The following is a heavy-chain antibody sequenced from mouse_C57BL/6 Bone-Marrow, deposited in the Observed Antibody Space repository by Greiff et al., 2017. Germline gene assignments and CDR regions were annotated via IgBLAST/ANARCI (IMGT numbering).Heavy chain of an antibody. V-gene: IGHV1-81*01. D-gene: IGHD1-1*01. CDR2: IYPRSGNN. J-gene: IGHJ2*01. Sequence: QVQLQQSGAELARPGASVKLSCKASGYTFTSYGISWVKQRTGQGLEWIGEIYPRSGNNYYNEKLKGKATLTADKSSSTADRELRSLTSEDSSVYICARPYGSSYNDWGQGTTLTVSS. CDR1: GYTFTSYG. CDR3: ARPYGSSYND.